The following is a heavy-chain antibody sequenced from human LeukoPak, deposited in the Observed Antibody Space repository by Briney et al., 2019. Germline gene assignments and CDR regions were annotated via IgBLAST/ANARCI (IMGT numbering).Heavy chain of an antibody. J-gene: IGHJ4*02. D-gene: IGHD2-2*01. Sequence: PSETLSLTCNVSGASISDYYWSWIRQSPTRSLEWIGYVSSRGATNNNPSLKSRVTTSAHTSENQLSLKLTSVTAADTAVYYCARAQKTMLSRAVYFFDFWGQGLLVTVSS. V-gene: IGHV4-59*01. CDR2: VSSRGAT. CDR1: GASISDYY. CDR3: ARAQKTMLSRAVYFFDF.